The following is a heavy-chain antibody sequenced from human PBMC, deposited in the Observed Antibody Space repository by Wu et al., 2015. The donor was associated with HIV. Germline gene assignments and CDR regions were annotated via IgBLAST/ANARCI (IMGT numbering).Heavy chain of an antibody. Sequence: QVQLLQSGAEVRKPGASVRVSCKTSGYIFTDYYMYWVRQAPGQGLEWMGWINPNRGGTKYAQKFQGRVTMTRDTAVSTAYMELNSLRSDDTAVYYCARLQSLSGFYSNADYWGQGTLVTVSS. D-gene: IGHD3-22*01. CDR2: INPNRGGT. CDR1: GYIFTDYY. V-gene: IGHV1-2*02. J-gene: IGHJ4*02. CDR3: ARLQSLSGFYSNADY.